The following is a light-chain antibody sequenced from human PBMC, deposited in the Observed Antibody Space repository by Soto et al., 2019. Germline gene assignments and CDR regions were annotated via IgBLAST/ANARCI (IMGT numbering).Light chain of an antibody. CDR3: QHYNDWPPTWT. CDR2: GAS. J-gene: IGKJ1*01. CDR1: QSVSSK. Sequence: EIVMTQSPATLSVSPGERATLSCRASQSVSSKLARYQQKPGQAPRVLIYGASTRATGIPARFSGSGSGTEFTLTISSLQSEDFAVYYCQHYNDWPPTWTFGQGTKVDIK. V-gene: IGKV3-15*01.